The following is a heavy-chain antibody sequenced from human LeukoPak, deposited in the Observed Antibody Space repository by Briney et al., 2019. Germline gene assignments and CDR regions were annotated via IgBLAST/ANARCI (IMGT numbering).Heavy chain of an antibody. CDR3: STDPRLLMY. J-gene: IGHJ4*01. V-gene: IGHV3-11*01. Sequence: GGSLRLSCVISGFGFSDSYMTWIRQTPGKGLEWLAYISGSGSDIYYADSVKGRFTISRDNAKNSLYLQMNSLRPDDTALYYCSTDPRLLMYWGHGTLVTVSS. CDR1: GFGFSDSY. D-gene: IGHD2-8*01. CDR2: ISGSGSDI.